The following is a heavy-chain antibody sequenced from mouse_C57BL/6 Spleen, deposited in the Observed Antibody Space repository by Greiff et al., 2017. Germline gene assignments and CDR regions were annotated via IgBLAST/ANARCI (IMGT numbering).Heavy chain of an antibody. CDR3: ARRGGYDYDWFAY. Sequence: VQLQQSGPGMVKPSQSLSLTCTVTGYSITSGYDWHWIRHFPGNKLEWMGYISYSGSTNYNPSLKSRISITHDTSKNHFFLKLNSVTTEDTATYYCARRGGYDYDWFAYWGQGTLVTVSA. J-gene: IGHJ3*01. CDR1: GYSITSGYD. CDR2: ISYSGST. D-gene: IGHD2-4*01. V-gene: IGHV3-1*01.